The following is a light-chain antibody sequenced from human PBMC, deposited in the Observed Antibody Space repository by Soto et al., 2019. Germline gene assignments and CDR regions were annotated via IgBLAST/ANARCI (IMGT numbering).Light chain of an antibody. CDR2: DVN. CDR3: QSYDSSLSAVV. V-gene: IGLV2-18*02. Sequence: QSALTQPPSVSGSPGQSVTISCTATTTDIDNYDSVSWYQQAPGTAPKLIIYDVNNRPSRATDRFSGSTSGNTASLTISGLQAEDETDYYCQSYDSSLSAVVFGGGTKVTVL. CDR1: TTDIDNYDS. J-gene: IGLJ2*01.